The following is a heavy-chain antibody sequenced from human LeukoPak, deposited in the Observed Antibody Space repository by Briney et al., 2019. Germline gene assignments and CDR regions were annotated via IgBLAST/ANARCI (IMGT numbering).Heavy chain of an antibody. V-gene: IGHV1-2*02. CDR1: GYTFTGYY. J-gene: IGHJ4*02. CDR3: ARDKGQDGVWGTFVY. D-gene: IGHD3-16*01. CDR2: INPNSGGT. Sequence: ASVKVSCKASGYTFTGYYMHWVRQAPGQGLEWMGWINPNSGGTNYAQKFQGRVTMTRDTSISTAYMELSRLRSDDTAVYYCARDKGQDGVWGTFVYCGQGTLVTVSS.